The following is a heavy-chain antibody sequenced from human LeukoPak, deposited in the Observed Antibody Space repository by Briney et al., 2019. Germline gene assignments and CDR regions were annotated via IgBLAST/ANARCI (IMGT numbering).Heavy chain of an antibody. CDR1: GDSINKYY. D-gene: IGHD2-2*01. CDR2: ISYSGST. V-gene: IGHV4-59*01. Sequence: PSETLSLTCTVSGDSINKYYWSWIRQPPGKGLEWIGYISYSGSTKYNPSLKSRVTILVDTSKNQFSLKVSSVTAADTAVSYCASGQYSSSWDRRGMYYYYMDVWGKGTTVTVSS. J-gene: IGHJ6*03. CDR3: ASGQYSSSWDRRGMYYYYMDV.